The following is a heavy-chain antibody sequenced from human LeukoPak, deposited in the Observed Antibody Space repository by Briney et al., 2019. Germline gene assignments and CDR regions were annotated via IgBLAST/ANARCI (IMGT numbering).Heavy chain of an antibody. Sequence: PSETLSLTCTVSGGSISSGDYYWSWIRQPPGKGLEWIGYIYYSGSTYYNPSLKSRVTISVDTSKNQFSLKLSSVTAADTAVYYCAGGIGDYLSYFDYWGQGTLVTVSS. CDR2: IYYSGST. V-gene: IGHV4-30-4*01. CDR3: AGGIGDYLSYFDY. CDR1: GGSISSGDYY. J-gene: IGHJ4*02. D-gene: IGHD4-17*01.